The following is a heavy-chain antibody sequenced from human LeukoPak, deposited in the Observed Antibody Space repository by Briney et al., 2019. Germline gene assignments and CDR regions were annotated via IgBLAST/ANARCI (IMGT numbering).Heavy chain of an antibody. CDR1: RFTFSSYE. V-gene: IGHV3-48*03. CDR2: ISSSGSTI. Sequence: GGSLRLSCAASRFTFSSYEMNWVRQAPGKGLEWVSYISSSGSTIYYADSVKGRFTISRDNAKNSLYLQMNSLRAEDTAVYYCARDLRWCPMGWGQGTLVTVSS. D-gene: IGHD4-23*01. CDR3: ARDLRWCPMG. J-gene: IGHJ4*02.